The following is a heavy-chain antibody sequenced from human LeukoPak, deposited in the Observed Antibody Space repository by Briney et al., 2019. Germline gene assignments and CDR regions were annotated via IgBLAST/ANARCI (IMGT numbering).Heavy chain of an antibody. Sequence: GGSLRLSCAASGFTFNSYWIHWVRQAPGKGLVWVSRINTDGSRTNYADSVKGRFAISRDDAKNTVHLQMYSLGAEDTAVYYCASTSGSYHFDPWGQGTLVTVSS. CDR1: GFTFNSYW. J-gene: IGHJ5*02. D-gene: IGHD1-26*01. CDR2: INTDGSRT. CDR3: ASTSGSYHFDP. V-gene: IGHV3-74*01.